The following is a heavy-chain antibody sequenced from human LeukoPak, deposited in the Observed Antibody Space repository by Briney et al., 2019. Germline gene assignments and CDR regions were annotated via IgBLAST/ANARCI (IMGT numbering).Heavy chain of an antibody. V-gene: IGHV3-48*03. D-gene: IGHD5-18*01. CDR1: GFTFSSHE. J-gene: IGHJ4*02. CDR3: ARGQGKYSHGQLDY. CDR2: ISNSGHNV. Sequence: QTGGSLRLSCAASGFTFSSHEMTWVRQAPGKGLEYISYISNSGHNVYYADPVKGRFTISRDNAKSSLYLQVDSLRAEDTAVYYCARGQGKYSHGQLDYWGQGILVTVSA.